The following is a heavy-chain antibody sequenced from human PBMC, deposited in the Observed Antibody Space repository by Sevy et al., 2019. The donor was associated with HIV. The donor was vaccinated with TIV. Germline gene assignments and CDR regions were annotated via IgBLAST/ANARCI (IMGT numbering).Heavy chain of an antibody. CDR1: GFTFINYN. CDR2: VSGSSNYI. V-gene: IGHV3-21*06. CDR3: ARGPPDGSYDYFDY. D-gene: IGHD1-26*01. J-gene: IGHJ4*02. Sequence: GSLRLSCAASGFTFINYNMNWVRQAPGKGLEWVASVSGSSNYIYYAESLKGRFIISRDNAKDTLYLQMNSLRADDSAVYYCARGPPDGSYDYFDYWGQGTLVTVSS.